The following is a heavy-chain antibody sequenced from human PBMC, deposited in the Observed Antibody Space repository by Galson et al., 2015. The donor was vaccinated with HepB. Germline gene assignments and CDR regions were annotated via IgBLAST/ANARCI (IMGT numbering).Heavy chain of an antibody. CDR3: AKGTRQWLALFDY. V-gene: IGHV3-23*01. Sequence: SLRLSCAASGFTFSTYAMSWVRQAPGKGLEWVSFMSDSGGYTYYADSVKGRFTISRDNSKNTLYLQTNSLRAEDTAVYYCAKGTRQWLALFDYWGQGALVTVSS. CDR2: MSDSGGYT. CDR1: GFTFSTYA. D-gene: IGHD6-19*01. J-gene: IGHJ4*02.